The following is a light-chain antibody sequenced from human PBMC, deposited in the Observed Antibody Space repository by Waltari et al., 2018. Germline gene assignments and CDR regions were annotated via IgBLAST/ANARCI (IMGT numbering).Light chain of an antibody. Sequence: QSALTQPASVSGSPGQSITISCTGTSSDVGSFDLVSWFQQHPGKAPRLMIYEVSKWPSGVSSRFSGSKSGNTSSLTISGHQAEDEADYYCCSYAGSNTWVFGGGTKLTVL. CDR1: SSDVGSFDL. CDR2: EVS. CDR3: CSYAGSNTWV. J-gene: IGLJ3*02. V-gene: IGLV2-23*02.